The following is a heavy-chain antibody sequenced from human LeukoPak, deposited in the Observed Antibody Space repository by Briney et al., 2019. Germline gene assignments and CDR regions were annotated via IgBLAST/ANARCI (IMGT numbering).Heavy chain of an antibody. D-gene: IGHD2-15*01. CDR3: ARSSGRGSFDI. CDR1: GYSFRDYW. J-gene: IGHJ3*02. CDR2: IYPGDSDT. V-gene: IGHV5-51*01. Sequence: GESLKISCQGSGYSFRDYWIAWVRQVPGKGLEWMGIIYPGDSDTRYSPSFQGQVTIAADKSISTAYLQWSSLKASDTAMYFCARSSGRGSFDIWGPGTMVTVSS.